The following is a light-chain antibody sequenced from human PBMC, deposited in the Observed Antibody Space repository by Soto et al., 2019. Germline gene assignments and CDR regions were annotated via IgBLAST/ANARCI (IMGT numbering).Light chain of an antibody. CDR1: QNIYSW. J-gene: IGKJ4*01. V-gene: IGKV1-5*03. CDR3: QQYNTYPLT. CDR2: KAS. Sequence: DIQMTQSPSTLSASVGDRVTITCRASQNIYSWLAWYQQKPGTAPKVLIYKASTLESGVPSRFNGSGSGTEFTLTISSLQPADFATYYCQQYNTYPLTFGGGTKVEIK.